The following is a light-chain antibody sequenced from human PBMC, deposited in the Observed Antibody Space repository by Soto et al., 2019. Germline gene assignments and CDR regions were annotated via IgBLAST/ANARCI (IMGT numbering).Light chain of an antibody. Sequence: QSVLTQPPSASGTPGQRVTISCSGSSSNIGSNTVNWYQQLPGTAPKLLIYINNKRPSGVPDRFSGSNSGTSASLAISGLQSEDEADYYCAAWDDSLNGVVFGGGTKMTVL. CDR3: AAWDDSLNGVV. CDR1: SSNIGSNT. V-gene: IGLV1-44*01. J-gene: IGLJ2*01. CDR2: INN.